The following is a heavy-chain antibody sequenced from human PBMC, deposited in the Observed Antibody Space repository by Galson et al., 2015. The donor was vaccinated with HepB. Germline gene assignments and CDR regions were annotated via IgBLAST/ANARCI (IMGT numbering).Heavy chain of an antibody. CDR2: INRDGSST. CDR3: AREGSGYYYGDYFDY. CDR1: GLTFSSYW. V-gene: IGHV3-74*01. Sequence: SLRLSCAASGLTFSSYWMHWVRHAPGKGLVWVSRINRDGSSTSYADSVKGRFTISRDNAKNTLYLQMNSLRAEDTAVYYCAREGSGYYYGDYFDYWGQGTLVTVSS. J-gene: IGHJ4*02. D-gene: IGHD3-22*01.